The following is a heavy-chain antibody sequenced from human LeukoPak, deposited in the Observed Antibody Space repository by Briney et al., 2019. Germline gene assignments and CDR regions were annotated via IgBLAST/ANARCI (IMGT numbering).Heavy chain of an antibody. CDR1: GFAFSNQA. Sequence: GGSLRLSCAASGFAFSNQAMGWVRQAPGKGLEWVSVISDSGSITYYADSVKGRFTISRDNSKNTLYLQMSSLRAEDTAVYYCAKPKDNSLYCFDYWGQGTLVTVSS. CDR3: AKPKDNSLYCFDY. V-gene: IGHV3-23*01. D-gene: IGHD1-20*01. J-gene: IGHJ4*02. CDR2: ISDSGSIT.